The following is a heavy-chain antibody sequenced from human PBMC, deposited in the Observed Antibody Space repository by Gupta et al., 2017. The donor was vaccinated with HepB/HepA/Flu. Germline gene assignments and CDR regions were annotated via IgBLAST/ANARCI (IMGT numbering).Heavy chain of an antibody. CDR1: GYTFTNYY. J-gene: IGHJ4*02. CDR2: MRPSSGNT. V-gene: IGHV1-46*01. D-gene: IGHD1-7*01. CDR3: AREPNENYKFDY. Sequence: QVQLVQSGAEVKKPGASVKVSCKTSGYTFTNYYIHWVRQAPGQRLGWMGIMRPSSGNTPYARKFRGRVTMTRDTSTSTVYVEMSGLISEDTAIYYCAREPNENYKFDYWGQGTLVTVSS.